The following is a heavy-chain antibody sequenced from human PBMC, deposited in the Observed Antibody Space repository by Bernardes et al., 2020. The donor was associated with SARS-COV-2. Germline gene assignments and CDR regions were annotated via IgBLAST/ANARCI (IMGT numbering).Heavy chain of an antibody. CDR2: IKNDGSGI. D-gene: IGHD3-10*01. J-gene: IGHJ3*02. Sequence: GGSLRLSCEASGFTLSNYWMHWVRKVPGKGLVWASRIKNDGSGITYADSVKGRFTISRDNAKNTLFLQMNSLRAEDTAVYYCTRVLEGTAGTFDIWGQGTAVTVSS. CDR3: TRVLEGTAGTFDI. CDR1: GFTLSNYW. V-gene: IGHV3-74*01.